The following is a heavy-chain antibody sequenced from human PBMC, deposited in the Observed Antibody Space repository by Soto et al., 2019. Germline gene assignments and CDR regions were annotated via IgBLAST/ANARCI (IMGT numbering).Heavy chain of an antibody. D-gene: IGHD1-26*01. Sequence: QVQLVESGGGVVQPGRSLRLSCGASGFTFSSHGMHWVRQAPGKGLEWVAVIWYDGSNKYYADSVKGRFTISRDNSKNTVYLQMNSLRAEDTAVYYCARERMAGELLGYFYGMDVWGQGTTVTVSS. CDR1: GFTFSSHG. V-gene: IGHV3-30*19. CDR2: IWYDGSNK. J-gene: IGHJ6*02. CDR3: ARERMAGELLGYFYGMDV.